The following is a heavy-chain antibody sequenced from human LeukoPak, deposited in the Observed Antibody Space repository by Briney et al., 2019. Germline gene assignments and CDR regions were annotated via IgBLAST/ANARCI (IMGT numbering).Heavy chain of an antibody. CDR1: GYSISSGYY. V-gene: IGHV4-38-2*02. CDR3: ARERGYHGYFDY. CDR2: IYHSGST. Sequence: PSETLSLTCTVSGYSISSGYYWGWIRQPPGKGLEWIGGIYHSGSTYYNPSLKSRVTISVDTSKNQFSLKLSSVTAADTAVYYCARERGYHGYFDYWGQGTLVTVSS. D-gene: IGHD2-2*01. J-gene: IGHJ4*02.